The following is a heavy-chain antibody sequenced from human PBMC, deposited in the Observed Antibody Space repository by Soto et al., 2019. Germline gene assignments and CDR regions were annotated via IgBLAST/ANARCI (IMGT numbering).Heavy chain of an antibody. J-gene: IGHJ6*02. CDR2: IYYSGST. Sequence: QVQLQESGPGLVKPSETLSLTCTVSGGSISSYYWSWIRQPPGKGLEWIGYIYYSGSTNYNPSLKGRVTISVDTSKNQFSLKLSSVTAADTAVYYCAREQVEQWLAPRAKNYYYYGMDVWGQGTTVTVSS. V-gene: IGHV4-59*01. CDR1: GGSISSYY. CDR3: AREQVEQWLAPRAKNYYYYGMDV. D-gene: IGHD6-19*01.